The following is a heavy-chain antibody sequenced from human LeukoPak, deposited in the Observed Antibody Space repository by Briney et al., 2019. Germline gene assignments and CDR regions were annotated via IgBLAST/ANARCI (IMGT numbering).Heavy chain of an antibody. CDR2: IYYSGST. CDR1: GGSISSGGYY. CDR3: ARRGLSHRDDWLLFDY. Sequence: PSETLSLTCTVSGGSISSGGYYWSWIRQHPGKGLEWIGYIYYSGSTYYNPSLKSRVTISVDTSKNQFSLKLSSVTAADTAVYYCARRGLSHRDDWLLFDYWGQGTLVTVSS. D-gene: IGHD3-9*01. V-gene: IGHV4-31*03. J-gene: IGHJ4*02.